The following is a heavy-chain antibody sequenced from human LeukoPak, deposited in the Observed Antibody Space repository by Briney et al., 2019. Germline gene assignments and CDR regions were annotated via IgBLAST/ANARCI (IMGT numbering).Heavy chain of an antibody. CDR1: GFTFSSYG. D-gene: IGHD1-26*01. CDR3: ARRRGIVGTPVYFDY. Sequence: GGSLRLSCAASGFTFSSYGMHWVRQAPGKGLEWVAFIRYDGSNKCYADSVKGRFTISRDNSKNTLYLQMNSLRAEDTAVYYCARRRGIVGTPVYFDYWGQGTLVTVSS. CDR2: IRYDGSNK. J-gene: IGHJ4*02. V-gene: IGHV3-30*02.